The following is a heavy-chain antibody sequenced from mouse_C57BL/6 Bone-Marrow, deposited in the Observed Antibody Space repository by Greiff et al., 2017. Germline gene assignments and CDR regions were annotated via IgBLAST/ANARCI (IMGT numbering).Heavy chain of an antibody. CDR1: GYTFTSYW. J-gene: IGHJ2*01. D-gene: IGHD1-1*02. CDR3: ARGVGWYFDY. CDR2: IYPSDSET. V-gene: IGHV1-61*01. Sequence: QVQLKQPGAELVRPGSSVKLSCKASGYTFTSYWMDWVKQRPGQGLEWIGNIYPSDSETHYNQKFKDKATLTVDKSSSTAYMQLSSLTSEDSAVYYCARGVGWYFDYWGQGTTLTVSS.